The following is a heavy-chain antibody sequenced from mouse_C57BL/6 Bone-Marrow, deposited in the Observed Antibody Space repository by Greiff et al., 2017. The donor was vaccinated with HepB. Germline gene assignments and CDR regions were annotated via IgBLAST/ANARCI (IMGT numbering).Heavy chain of an antibody. V-gene: IGHV1-55*01. D-gene: IGHD2-3*01. CDR1: GYTFTSYW. CDR2: IYPGSGST. Sequence: VQLQQPGAELVKPGASVKMSCKASGYTFTSYWITWVKQRPGQGLEWIGDIYPGSGSTNYNEKFKGKATLTADKSSSTAYMELRSLTSEDSAVYFCARWLLLHFDYWGQGTTLTVSS. J-gene: IGHJ2*01. CDR3: ARWLLLHFDY.